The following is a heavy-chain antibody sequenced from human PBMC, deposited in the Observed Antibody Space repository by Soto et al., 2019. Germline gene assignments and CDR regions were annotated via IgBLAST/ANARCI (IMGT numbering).Heavy chain of an antibody. CDR3: ARDHSSGWYGPYYYYGMHV. D-gene: IGHD6-19*01. CDR1: GYTFTSYD. V-gene: IGHV1-8*01. J-gene: IGHJ6*02. Sequence: QVQLVQSGAEVKKPGASVKVSCKASGYTFTSYDINWVRQATGQGLEWMGWMNPNSGNTGYAQKFQGRVTMTRNTSISTAYMELSSLRSEDTAVYYCARDHSSGWYGPYYYYGMHVWGQGTTVTVSS. CDR2: MNPNSGNT.